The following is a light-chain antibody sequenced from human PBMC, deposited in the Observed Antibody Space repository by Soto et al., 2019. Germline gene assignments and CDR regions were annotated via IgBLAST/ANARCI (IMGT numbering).Light chain of an antibody. J-gene: IGKJ5*01. Sequence: VFTQSPRTLSFSPGESATLSCRASQSVGSDYVAWYQQKPGQAPRLLISGASNRATGIPDRFSGSGSGTDFTLTISSLQPDDFATYYCEQYNTYSTFGQGTRLEIK. CDR2: GAS. CDR3: EQYNTYST. CDR1: QSVGSDY. V-gene: IGKV3-20*01.